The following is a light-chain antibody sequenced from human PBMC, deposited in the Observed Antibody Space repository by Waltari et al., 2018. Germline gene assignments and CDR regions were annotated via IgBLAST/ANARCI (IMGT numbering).Light chain of an antibody. Sequence: QSALTQPASVSGSPGQSITISCPGTASSVGAYDFVSWYQQHPGKAPPLIIYEVSNRPSGISNRFSASKSGNTASLTISGLQAEDEADYYCSSYTTSSAPGVFGTGTRVTVL. CDR3: SSYTTSSAPGV. CDR2: EVS. V-gene: IGLV2-14*01. J-gene: IGLJ1*01. CDR1: ASSVGAYDF.